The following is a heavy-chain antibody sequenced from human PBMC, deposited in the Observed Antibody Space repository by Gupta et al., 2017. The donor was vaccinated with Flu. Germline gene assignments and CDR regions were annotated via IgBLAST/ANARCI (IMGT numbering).Heavy chain of an antibody. V-gene: IGHV4-39*01. D-gene: IGHD3-9*01. J-gene: IGHJ3*01. CDR3: SSRSGPYFVFDF. CDR2: ISYSGNT. CDR1: Y. Sequence: YWGWIRQSPGKGLEWIGSISYSGNTYYKTSLKSRLTISVDTSKNEFSLKLSSVTAADTAVYYCSSRSGPYFVFDFWGQGTTVTVSS.